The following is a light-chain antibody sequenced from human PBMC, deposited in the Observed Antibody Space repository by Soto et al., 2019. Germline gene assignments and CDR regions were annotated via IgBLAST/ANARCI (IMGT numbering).Light chain of an antibody. V-gene: IGLV1-44*01. CDR1: SSNIGSNT. CDR2: SNN. CDR3: AAWDDSLNGPV. Sequence: QSVLTQPPSASGTPGQRVTISCSGSSSNIGSNTVNWYQQLPGTAPKLLIYSNNQRPSGVPDQFSGSKSGTSASLAISGLQSEDEADYYCAAWDDSLNGPVFGGGTKVTVL. J-gene: IGLJ2*01.